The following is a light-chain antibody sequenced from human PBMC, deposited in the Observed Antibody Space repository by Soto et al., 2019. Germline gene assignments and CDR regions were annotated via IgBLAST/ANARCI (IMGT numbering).Light chain of an antibody. CDR3: SSYTSSSTLV. CDR2: LVS. J-gene: IGLJ2*01. Sequence: QSALTQPPSASGSPGQSVTISCTGTSSDVGAYDYVSWFQQHPGKAPKLIIYLVSKRPSGVPDRFSGSKSGNTASLTVSGLQAEDEADYYCSSYTSSSTLVFGGGTKLTVL. CDR1: SSDVGAYDY. V-gene: IGLV2-8*01.